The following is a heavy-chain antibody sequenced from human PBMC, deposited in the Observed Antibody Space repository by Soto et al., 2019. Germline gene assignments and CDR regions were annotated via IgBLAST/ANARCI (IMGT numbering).Heavy chain of an antibody. CDR3: AGGGDYSWGSYRSVDY. CDR2: ISSDSGTM. V-gene: IGHV3-48*02. CDR1: EITFSTFT. J-gene: IGHJ4*02. D-gene: IGHD3-16*02. Sequence: EVQLVESGGGLVQPGGSLRLSCAASEITFSTFTMNWVRQAPGKGLEWVSYISSDSGTMYYADSVRGRFTISRDNSKNSLYLQMASLRDEDTAVYHCAGGGDYSWGSYRSVDYWGQGTLVTVS.